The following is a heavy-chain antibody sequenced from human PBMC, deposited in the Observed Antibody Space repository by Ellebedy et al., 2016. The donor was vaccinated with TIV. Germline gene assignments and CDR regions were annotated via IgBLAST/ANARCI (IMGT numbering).Heavy chain of an antibody. CDR2: ISAYNGNT. D-gene: IGHD3-10*01. J-gene: IGHJ4*02. Sequence: ASVKVSXKASGGTFSSYAISWVRQAPGQGLEWMGWISAYNGNTNYAQKLQGRVTMTTDTSTSTAYMELSSLRSEDTAVYYCARDPDEASSSWGGDYWGQGTLVTVSS. CDR1: GGTFSSYA. CDR3: ARDPDEASSSWGGDY. V-gene: IGHV1-18*01.